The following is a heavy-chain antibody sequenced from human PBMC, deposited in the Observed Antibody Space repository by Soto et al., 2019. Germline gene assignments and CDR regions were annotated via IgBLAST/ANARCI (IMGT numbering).Heavy chain of an antibody. CDR3: ARKSHEYDFAFDI. D-gene: IGHD3-3*01. CDR1: GGSISSSNW. CDR2: IYHSGST. Sequence: SETLSLTCAVSGGSISSSNWWSWVRQPPGKGLEWIGEIYHSGSTNYNPSLKSRVTISVDKSKNQFSLKLSSVTAADTAVYYCARKSHEYDFAFDIWGQGTMVTVSS. V-gene: IGHV4-4*02. J-gene: IGHJ3*02.